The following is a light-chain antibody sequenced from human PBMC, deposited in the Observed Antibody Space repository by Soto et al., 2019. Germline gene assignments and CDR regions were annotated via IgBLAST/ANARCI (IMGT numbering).Light chain of an antibody. Sequence: QSALTQPASVSGSPGQPITISCTGTSSDVGGYNYVSWYQQYSGKAPKLMIYDVIHRSSGVSNRFSGSKSGNTASLTISGLQADDEADYYCSSYTSSNTLVVFGGGTKLTVL. CDR3: SSYTSSNTLVV. J-gene: IGLJ2*01. CDR1: SSDVGGYNY. V-gene: IGLV2-14*03. CDR2: DVI.